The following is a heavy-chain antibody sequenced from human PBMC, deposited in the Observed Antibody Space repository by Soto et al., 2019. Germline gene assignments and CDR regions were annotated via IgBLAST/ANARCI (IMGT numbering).Heavy chain of an antibody. J-gene: IGHJ4*02. V-gene: IGHV4-59*08. CDR1: SAPITKYY. Sequence: SETLSLTCTVSSAPITKYYLGWVRQAPGRGLEWIGFTHHSGYISYSPSLKSRVTMSVDPSKNQFSLKVSSATAADTAVYYCARHSNRNYGLYYFDYWGLGALVTVSS. CDR2: THHSGYI. CDR3: ARHSNRNYGLYYFDY. D-gene: IGHD4-4*01.